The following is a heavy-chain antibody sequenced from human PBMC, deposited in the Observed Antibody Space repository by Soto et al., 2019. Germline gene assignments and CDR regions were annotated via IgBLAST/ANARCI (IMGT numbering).Heavy chain of an antibody. D-gene: IGHD3-9*01. CDR2: IYYSGST. V-gene: IGHV4-39*01. Sequence: PSETLSLTCTVSGGSISSSSYYWGWIRQPPGKGLEWIGSIYYSGSTYYNPSLKSRVTISVDTSKNQFSLKLSSVTAADTAVYYCARRGLDYDILTGYYDYYFDYWGQGTLVTVSS. CDR1: GGSISSSSYY. CDR3: ARRGLDYDILTGYYDYYFDY. J-gene: IGHJ4*02.